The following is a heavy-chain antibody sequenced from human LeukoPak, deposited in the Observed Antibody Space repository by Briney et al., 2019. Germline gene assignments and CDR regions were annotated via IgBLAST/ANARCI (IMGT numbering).Heavy chain of an antibody. V-gene: IGHV3-48*04. D-gene: IGHD6-19*01. Sequence: GGSLRLSCAASGFTFSSYAMNWVRQAPGKGLQWVSYISTGSSTIYYADSVKGRFTISRDNAKNSLYLQMNSLRAEDTAVYYCARDTYSNGYKWFDPWGQGTLVTVSS. CDR3: ARDTYSNGYKWFDP. J-gene: IGHJ5*02. CDR2: ISTGSSTI. CDR1: GFTFSSYA.